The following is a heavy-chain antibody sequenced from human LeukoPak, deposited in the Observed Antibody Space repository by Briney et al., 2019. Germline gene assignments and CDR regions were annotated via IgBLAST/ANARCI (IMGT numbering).Heavy chain of an antibody. V-gene: IGHV3-15*07. J-gene: IGHJ4*02. Sequence: GGSLRLSCAASGFIVTNAWMNWVRQAPGKGLEWVGRIQSKTDGGKTDYAAPVKGRFTISRDDSKNTLYLQMNSLKTEDTAIYYCTTGIRGDWGQGTLITVSS. CDR2: IQSKTDGGKT. D-gene: IGHD3-3*02. CDR3: TTGIRGD. CDR1: GFIVTNAW.